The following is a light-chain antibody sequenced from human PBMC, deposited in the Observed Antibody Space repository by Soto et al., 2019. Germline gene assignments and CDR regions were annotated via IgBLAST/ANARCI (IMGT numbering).Light chain of an antibody. CDR1: SGHSSYV. V-gene: IGLV4-69*01. CDR2: LNSDGGH. J-gene: IGLJ2*01. Sequence: QSVLTQSPSASASLGASVKLTCTLSSGHSSYVIAWHQQQPEKGPRYLMKLNSDGGHIKGDGIPDRFSGSSSGAERYLTISSLQSEDEADYYCQTWAAGIVIFGGGTKVTVL. CDR3: QTWAAGIVI.